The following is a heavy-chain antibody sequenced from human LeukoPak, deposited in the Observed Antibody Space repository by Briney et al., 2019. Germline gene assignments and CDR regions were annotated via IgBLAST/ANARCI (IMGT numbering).Heavy chain of an antibody. V-gene: IGHV4-39*07. CDR3: ARDPKSAVAADWLDP. Sequence: PSETLSLACTVSGGSISSSSYYWGWIRQPPGKGLEWIGSIYYSGSTNYNPSLKSRVTMSVDTSNNQFSLTLSSVTAADTAFYYCARDPKSAVAADWLDPWGQGTLVTVSS. D-gene: IGHD6-19*01. J-gene: IGHJ5*01. CDR2: IYYSGST. CDR1: GGSISSSSYY.